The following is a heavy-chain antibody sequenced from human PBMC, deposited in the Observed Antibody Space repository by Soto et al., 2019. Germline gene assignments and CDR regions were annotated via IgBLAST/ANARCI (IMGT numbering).Heavy chain of an antibody. J-gene: IGHJ5*02. D-gene: IGHD3-3*01. CDR2: IIPIFGTA. CDR3: ARGVYWYYDFYRRWFDP. V-gene: IGHV1-69*13. CDR1: GGTFSSYA. Sequence: SVKVSCKASGGTFSSYAISWVRQAPGQGLEWMGGIIPIFGTANYAQKFQGRVTITADESTSTAYMELSSLRSEDTAVYYCARGVYWYYDFYRRWFDPWGQGTLVTVSS.